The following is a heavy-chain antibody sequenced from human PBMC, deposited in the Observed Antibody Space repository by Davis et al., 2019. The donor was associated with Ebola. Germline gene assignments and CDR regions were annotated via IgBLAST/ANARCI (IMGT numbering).Heavy chain of an antibody. J-gene: IGHJ5*02. CDR1: GYTFTSYY. V-gene: IGHV1-46*01. CDR2: IKPSGGNT. CDR3: ARVITMIVAGSWFDP. Sequence: ASVKVSCKASGYTFTSYYMHWVRQAPGQGLEWMGIIKPSGGNTNYAQKLQGRVTMTTDTSTSTAYMELRSLRSDDTAVYYCARVITMIVAGSWFDPWGQGTLVTVSS. D-gene: IGHD3-22*01.